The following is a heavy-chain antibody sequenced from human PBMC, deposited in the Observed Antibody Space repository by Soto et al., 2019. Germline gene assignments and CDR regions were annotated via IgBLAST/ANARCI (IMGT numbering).Heavy chain of an antibody. CDR3: VRTHVSATGIGSFDP. Sequence: GASVKVSCKACGYTFTSYGIHGVRQAPGHRLEWMGWLNAANGDTIYSPNFQGRVTITRDTSASTAHMELSSLRSEDTAVYYCVRTHVSATGIGSFDPWGQGTLVTVSS. V-gene: IGHV1-3*01. CDR2: LNAANGDT. D-gene: IGHD6-13*01. CDR1: GYTFTSYG. J-gene: IGHJ5*02.